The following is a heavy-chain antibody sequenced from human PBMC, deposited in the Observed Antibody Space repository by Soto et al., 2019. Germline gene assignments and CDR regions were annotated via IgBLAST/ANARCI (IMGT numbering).Heavy chain of an antibody. V-gene: IGHV4-38-2*02. Sequence: SETLSLTCAVSGFSISSGYYWGWIRQPPRKGLEWIGSLYHSVSTYYNPSLKSRVTISVDTSKNQFSLKLISATAADTAVYYCARENRGTYYYDSSGYYLRGFDPWGQGALVTVSS. CDR2: LYHSVST. D-gene: IGHD3-22*01. CDR1: GFSISSGYY. CDR3: ARENRGTYYYDSSGYYLRGFDP. J-gene: IGHJ5*02.